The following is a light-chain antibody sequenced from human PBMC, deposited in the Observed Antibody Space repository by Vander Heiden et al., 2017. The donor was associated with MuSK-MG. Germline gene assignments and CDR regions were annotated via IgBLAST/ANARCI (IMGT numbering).Light chain of an antibody. CDR2: KAS. J-gene: IGKJ2*01. CDR1: QSISSW. V-gene: IGKV1-5*03. CDR3: QQYKSYST. Sequence: DIQMTQSPSTLSASVGDRVTITCRASQSISSWLAWYQQKAGKAPKLLISKASRLESGVPSRFSGSGSGTEFTLTISSLQPDDFATYYCQQYKSYSTFAQGTKLEIK.